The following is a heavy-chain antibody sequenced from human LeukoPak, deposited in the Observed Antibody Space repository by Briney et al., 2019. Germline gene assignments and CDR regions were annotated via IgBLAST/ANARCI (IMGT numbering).Heavy chain of an antibody. D-gene: IGHD3-10*01. CDR3: ARDSNMVRGVIPYYFDY. CDR2: ISYDGSNK. V-gene: IGHV3-30*03. Sequence: GRSLRLSCAASGFTFGSYGMHWVRQAPGKGLEWVAVISYDGSNKYYADSVKGRFTISRDNSKNTLYLQMNSLRGEDTAVYYCARDSNMVRGVIPYYFDYWGQGTLVTVSS. J-gene: IGHJ4*02. CDR1: GFTFGSYG.